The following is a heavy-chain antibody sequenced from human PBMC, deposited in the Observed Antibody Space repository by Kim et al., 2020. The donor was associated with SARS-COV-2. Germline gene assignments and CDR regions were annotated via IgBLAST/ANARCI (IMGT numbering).Heavy chain of an antibody. CDR1: GFTFSSYG. CDR2: IWYDGSNK. CDR3: ARGSALRSFDWPLDY. Sequence: GGSLRLSCAASGFTFSSYGMHWVRQAPGKGLEWVAVIWYDGSNKYYADSVKGRFTISRDNSKNTLYLQMNSLRAEDTAVYYCARGSALRSFDWPLDYWGQGTLVTVSS. D-gene: IGHD3-9*01. J-gene: IGHJ4*02. V-gene: IGHV3-33*01.